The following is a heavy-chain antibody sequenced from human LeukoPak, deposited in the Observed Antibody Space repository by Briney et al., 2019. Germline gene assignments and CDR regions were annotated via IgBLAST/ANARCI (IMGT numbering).Heavy chain of an antibody. Sequence: GGSLRLSCAASGFTFITYSMNWVCQAPGKGLEWVSSITTSSSFIYYADSVKGRFTISRDNSKNTLYLQMNSLRAEDTAVYYCARAGDYYDSSGLEDAFDIWGQGTMVTVSS. V-gene: IGHV3-21*01. D-gene: IGHD3-22*01. CDR3: ARAGDYYDSSGLEDAFDI. J-gene: IGHJ3*02. CDR1: GFTFITYS. CDR2: ITTSSSFI.